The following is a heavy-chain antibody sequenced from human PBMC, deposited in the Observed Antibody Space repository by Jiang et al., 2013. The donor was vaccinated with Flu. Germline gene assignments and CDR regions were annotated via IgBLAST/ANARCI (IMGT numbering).Heavy chain of an antibody. J-gene: IGHJ4*02. V-gene: IGHV3-7*03. D-gene: IGHD1-26*01. CDR1: GFTFSGYW. CDR2: MKQDGSGE. CDR3: ARGRTGSFRSVHYFDY. Sequence: VQLLESGGGLVQPGVSLRLSCAASGFTFSGYWMSWVRQAPGKGLEWVATMKQDGSGEFYLDSVKGRFSISRDNTKNSLFLQMNSLRAEDTAVYYCARGRTGSFRSVHYFDYWGQGTLVTVSS.